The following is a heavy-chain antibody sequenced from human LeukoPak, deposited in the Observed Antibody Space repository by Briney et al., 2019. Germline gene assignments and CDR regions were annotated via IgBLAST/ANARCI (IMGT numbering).Heavy chain of an antibody. CDR1: GGSISSYY. V-gene: IGHV4-59*01. CDR2: IYYSGST. J-gene: IGHJ4*02. CDR3: ARSPIGYSGYDYYFDY. Sequence: SETLSLTCTVSGGSISSYYWSWIRQPPGKGLEWIGYIYYSGSTNYNPSLKSRVTISVDTSKNQFSLKLSSVTAADTAVYYCARSPIGYSGYDYYFDYWGRGTLVTVSS. D-gene: IGHD5-12*01.